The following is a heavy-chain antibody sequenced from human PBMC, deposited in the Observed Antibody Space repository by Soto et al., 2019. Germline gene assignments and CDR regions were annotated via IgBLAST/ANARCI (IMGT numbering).Heavy chain of an antibody. D-gene: IGHD2-15*01. J-gene: IGHJ6*03. V-gene: IGHV4-39*01. CDR1: GDSISSRSYY. Sequence: SETLSLTCSVSGDSISSRSYYWGWIRQPPGKGLEWIGTIYYSGSTYYDPSLKSRVTISVDTSKNQFSLKVYSVTAADTAVYYCARGRYCSGGGCSLYYYYMDVWGKGTTVTVSS. CDR2: IYYSGST. CDR3: ARGRYCSGGGCSLYYYYMDV.